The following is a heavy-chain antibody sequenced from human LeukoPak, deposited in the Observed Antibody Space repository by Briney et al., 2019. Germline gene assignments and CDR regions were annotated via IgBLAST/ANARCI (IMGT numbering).Heavy chain of an antibody. D-gene: IGHD6-19*01. CDR2: VTWDGSFT. J-gene: IGHJ4*02. V-gene: IGHV3-43D*03. CDR1: GFTFDDYA. Sequence: GGSLRLSCAASGFTFDDYAMHWVRQAPGKGLAWVSLVTWDGSFTYYVDSVKGRSTISRDNSKNSLYLQMNSLRAEDTAFYYCAKARNAVASTGYYFDNWGQGTLVTVSS. CDR3: AKARNAVASTGYYFDN.